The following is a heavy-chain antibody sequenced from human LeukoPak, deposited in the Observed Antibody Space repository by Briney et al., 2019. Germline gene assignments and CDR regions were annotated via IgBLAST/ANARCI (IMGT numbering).Heavy chain of an antibody. CDR2: IYHSGST. D-gene: IGHD6-13*01. CDR3: ASTSIVAPPDAFDI. V-gene: IGHV4-34*01. Sequence: PSETLSLTCSVSGISVNTTYFWGWIRQPLGKGLEWIGEIYHSGSTNYNPSLKSRLTISVDTSKNQFSLKLSSVTAADTAVYYCASTSIVAPPDAFDIWGQGTMVTVSS. J-gene: IGHJ3*02. CDR1: GISVNTTYF.